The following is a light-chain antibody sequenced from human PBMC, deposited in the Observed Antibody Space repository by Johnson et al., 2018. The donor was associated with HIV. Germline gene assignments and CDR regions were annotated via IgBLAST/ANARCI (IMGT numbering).Light chain of an antibody. V-gene: IGLV1-51*01. CDR2: DNN. CDR3: GTWDSSLSAV. CDR1: SSNIGNNY. J-gene: IGLJ1*01. Sequence: QSVLTQPPSVSAAPGHKVTISCSGSSSNIGNNYVSWYQQLPGTAPKLLIYDNNKRPSGIPDRFSGSKSGTSATLGITGLQTGDEADYYCGTWDSSLSAVFGTGTKVTVL.